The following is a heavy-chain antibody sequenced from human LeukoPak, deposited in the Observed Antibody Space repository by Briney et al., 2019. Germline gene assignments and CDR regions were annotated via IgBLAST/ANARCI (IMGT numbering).Heavy chain of an antibody. D-gene: IGHD2/OR15-2a*01. V-gene: IGHV3-74*01. J-gene: IGHJ4*02. CDR1: GRYW. CDR2: INSDGSWT. Sequence: GGSLRLSCAASGRYWMHWVRQAPGKRLVWVSHINSDGSWTSYADSVKGRFTISKDNAKNTVYLQMSNLRVEDTAVYYCVSFYETYWGRGTLVTVSS. CDR3: VSFYETY.